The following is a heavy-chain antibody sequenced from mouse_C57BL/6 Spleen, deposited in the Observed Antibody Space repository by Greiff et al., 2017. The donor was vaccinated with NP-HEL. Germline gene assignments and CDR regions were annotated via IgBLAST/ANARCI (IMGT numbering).Heavy chain of an antibody. D-gene: IGHD2-2*01. Sequence: QVQLQQPGAELVKPGASVKMSCKASGYTFTSYWITWVKQRPGQGLEWIGDIYPGSGSTNYNEKFKSKATLTVDTSSSTAYMQLSSLTSEDSAVYYCATRIYYGSPWFAYWGQGTLVTVSA. CDR1: GYTFTSYW. CDR2: IYPGSGST. V-gene: IGHV1-55*01. CDR3: ATRIYYGSPWFAY. J-gene: IGHJ3*01.